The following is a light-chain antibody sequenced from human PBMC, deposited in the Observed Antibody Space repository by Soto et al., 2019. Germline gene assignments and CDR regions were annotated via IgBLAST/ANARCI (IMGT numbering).Light chain of an antibody. V-gene: IGKV3-11*01. J-gene: IGKJ5*01. CDR1: QSVSSY. Sequence: EIVMTQSPATLAVSPGDTATLSCRASQSVSSYLAWYQQKPGQAPRLLIYDASNRATGIPARFSGSGSGTDFTLTISSLEPEDFAVYYCQQRSNWPGITFGQGTRLEIK. CDR3: QQRSNWPGIT. CDR2: DAS.